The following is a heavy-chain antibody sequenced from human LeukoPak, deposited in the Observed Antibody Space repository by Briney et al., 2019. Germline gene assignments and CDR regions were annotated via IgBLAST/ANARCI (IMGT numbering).Heavy chain of an antibody. D-gene: IGHD6-13*01. Sequence: ASEKVSCKASGYTFTGYYMHWVRQAPGQGLEWMGWINPNSGGTNYAQKFQGRVTMTRDTSISTAYMELSRLRFDDTAVYYCATRSASIAAASPRAPIYYYYMDVWGKGTTVTVSS. V-gene: IGHV1-2*02. CDR3: ATRSASIAAASPRAPIYYYYMDV. J-gene: IGHJ6*03. CDR2: INPNSGGT. CDR1: GYTFTGYY.